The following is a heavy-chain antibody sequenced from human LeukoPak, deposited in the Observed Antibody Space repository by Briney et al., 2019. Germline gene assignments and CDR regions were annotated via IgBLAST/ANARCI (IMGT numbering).Heavy chain of an antibody. CDR1: GFTFSNAW. Sequence: GGSLRLSCAASGFTFSNAWMSWVRQAPGKGLEWVGRIKSKTDGGTTDYAAPVKGRFTISRDDSKNTLYLQMNSLKTEDTAVYYCTTGADYYDSSGYLGYMDVWGKGTTVTVSS. CDR2: IKSKTDGGTT. CDR3: TTGADYYDSSGYLGYMDV. D-gene: IGHD3-22*01. J-gene: IGHJ6*03. V-gene: IGHV3-15*01.